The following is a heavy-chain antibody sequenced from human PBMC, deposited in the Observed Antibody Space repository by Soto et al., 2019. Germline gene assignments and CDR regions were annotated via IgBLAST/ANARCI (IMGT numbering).Heavy chain of an antibody. Sequence: QVQVVESGGGVVQPGRALRLSCAASGFTFSSYAMHWVRQAPGKGLEWVAIISYDGSDKYYADSVKGRFTISRDNSKNTLYLQMNSLRTEDTAVYYCARGGRLRHFDYWGQGTRVTVSS. D-gene: IGHD5-12*01. CDR2: ISYDGSDK. V-gene: IGHV3-30*04. J-gene: IGHJ4*02. CDR3: ARGGRLRHFDY. CDR1: GFTFSSYA.